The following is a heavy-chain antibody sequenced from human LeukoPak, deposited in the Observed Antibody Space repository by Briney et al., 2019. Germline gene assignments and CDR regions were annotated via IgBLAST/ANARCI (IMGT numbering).Heavy chain of an antibody. V-gene: IGHV3-30*04. CDR2: ISYDGSNK. D-gene: IGHD3-9*01. Sequence: PGGSLRLSCAASGFTFSSYAMHWVRQAPGKGLEWVAVISYDGSNKYYADSVKGRFTISRDNSKNTLYLQMNSLRAEDTAVYYCARDRSDDILTGYFYYWGQGTLVTVSS. J-gene: IGHJ4*02. CDR3: ARDRSDDILTGYFYY. CDR1: GFTFSSYA.